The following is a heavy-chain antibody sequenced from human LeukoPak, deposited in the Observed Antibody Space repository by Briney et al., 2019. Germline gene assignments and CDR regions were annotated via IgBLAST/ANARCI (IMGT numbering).Heavy chain of an antibody. Sequence: GRSLRLSCAASGFTFDDYAMHWVRQAPGKGLEWVSGISWNSGSIGYADSVKARFTISRDNAKNSLYLQMNSLRAEDTALYYCAKGRGSYPSFDYWGQGTLVTVSS. V-gene: IGHV3-9*01. J-gene: IGHJ4*02. CDR1: GFTFDDYA. CDR2: ISWNSGSI. CDR3: AKGRGSYPSFDY. D-gene: IGHD1-26*01.